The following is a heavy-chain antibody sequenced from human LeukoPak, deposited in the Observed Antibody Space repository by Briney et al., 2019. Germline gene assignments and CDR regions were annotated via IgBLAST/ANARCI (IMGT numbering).Heavy chain of an antibody. CDR3: ARDPPNSSGWRAFFDY. D-gene: IGHD6-19*01. CDR2: ISAYNGDT. Sequence: GASVKVSCKASGYTFNKYGISWVRQAPGQGLEWMGWISAYNGDTNYEQKFQGRVTITTDTSTSTAYLEVRSLRSDDTAVYYCARDPPNSSGWRAFFDYWGQGTLVTVSS. J-gene: IGHJ4*02. V-gene: IGHV1-18*01. CDR1: GYTFNKYG.